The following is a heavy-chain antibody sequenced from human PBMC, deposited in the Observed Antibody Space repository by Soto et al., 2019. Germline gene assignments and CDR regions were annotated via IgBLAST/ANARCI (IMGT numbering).Heavy chain of an antibody. CDR1: GFTFSDYA. CDR2: IDGSSATT. CDR3: ARDRRPSIYSGLAV. Sequence: EVQLLESGGGLVQPGGSLRLSCAASGFTFSDYAMSWVRQAPGKGLEWVSAIDGSSATTNYADSVKGRFTISRDNSKNTLFLHMSGLIAEDTAVYYCARDRRPSIYSGLAVWGQGTTVIVSS. V-gene: IGHV3-23*01. J-gene: IGHJ6*02. D-gene: IGHD2-2*01.